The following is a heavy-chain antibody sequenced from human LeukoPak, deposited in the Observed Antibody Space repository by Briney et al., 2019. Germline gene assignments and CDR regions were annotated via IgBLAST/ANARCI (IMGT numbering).Heavy chain of an antibody. CDR3: AKGGYSSHFDY. CDR2: ISGSGGST. CDR1: GFTFSSYA. D-gene: IGHD6-13*01. J-gene: IGHJ4*02. V-gene: IGHV3-23*01. Sequence: GGSLRLSCVASGFTFSSYAMSWVRPAPGKGLEWVSAISGSGGSTYYADSVKGRFTISRDNSKNTLYLQMNSLRAEDTAVYYCAKGGYSSHFDYWGQGALVTVSS.